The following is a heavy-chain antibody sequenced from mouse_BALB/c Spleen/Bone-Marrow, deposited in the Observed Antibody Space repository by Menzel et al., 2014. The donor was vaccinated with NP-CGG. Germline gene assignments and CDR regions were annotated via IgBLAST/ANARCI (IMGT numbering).Heavy chain of an antibody. D-gene: IGHD1-1*01. V-gene: IGHV14-3*02. CDR1: GFNIKDTY. J-gene: IGHJ3*01. Sequence: EVQLVESGAELVKPGASVKLSCTASGFNIKDTYMHWVKQRPEQGLEWIGRIDPANGNTKYDPKFQGKATITADTSSNTAYLQLSSPTSEDTAVYYCASYYYGSSSFAYWGQGTLVTVSA. CDR3: ASYYYGSSSFAY. CDR2: IDPANGNT.